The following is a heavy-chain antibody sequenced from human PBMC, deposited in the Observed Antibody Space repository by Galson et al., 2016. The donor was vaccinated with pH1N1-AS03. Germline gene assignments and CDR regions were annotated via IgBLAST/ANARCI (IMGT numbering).Heavy chain of an antibody. J-gene: IGHJ4*02. CDR3: AKVGIEISSGWYGRFDF. Sequence: SVKVSCKASGYSFISYAIHWVRLAPGQRPEWMGWLNTGTGDTIYSQKFQDRVTITRDTSASTAYMELSRLRSEDTAVYYCAKVGIEISSGWYGRFDFWGQGTLVTVSS. CDR2: LNTGTGDT. CDR1: GYSFISYA. V-gene: IGHV1-3*04. D-gene: IGHD6-19*01.